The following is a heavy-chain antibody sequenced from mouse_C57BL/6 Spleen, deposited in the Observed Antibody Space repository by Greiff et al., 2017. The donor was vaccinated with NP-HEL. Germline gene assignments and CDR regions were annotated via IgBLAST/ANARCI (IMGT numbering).Heavy chain of an antibody. Sequence: VQLQQSGAELVMPGASVKLSCKASGYTFTSYWMHWVKQRPGQGLEWIGEIDPSDSYTNYNQKFKGKSTLTVDKSSSTAYMQLSSLTSEDSAVYYCARFSAWFAYWGQGTLVTVSA. CDR2: IDPSDSYT. J-gene: IGHJ3*01. CDR1: GYTFTSYW. V-gene: IGHV1-69*01. CDR3: ARFSAWFAY.